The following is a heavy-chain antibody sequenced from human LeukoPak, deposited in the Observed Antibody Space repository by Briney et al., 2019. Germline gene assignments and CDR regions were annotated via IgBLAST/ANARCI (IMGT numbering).Heavy chain of an antibody. CDR2: IYSGGST. CDR3: VRTPEYYDSSGYYLGTWYYFDY. CDR1: GFTVSSNY. V-gene: IGHV3-66*01. Sequence: GGSLRLSCAASGFTVSSNYMSWVRQAPGKGMEWVSVIYSGGSTYYADSVKGRFTISRDNSKNTLYLQMNSLRAEDTAVYYCVRTPEYYDSSGYYLGTWYYFDYWGQGTLVTVSS. J-gene: IGHJ4*02. D-gene: IGHD3-22*01.